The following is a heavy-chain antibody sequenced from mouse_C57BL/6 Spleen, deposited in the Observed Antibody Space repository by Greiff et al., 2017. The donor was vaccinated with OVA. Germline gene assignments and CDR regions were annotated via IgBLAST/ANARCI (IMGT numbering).Heavy chain of an antibody. V-gene: IGHV6-6*01. CDR3: TNCDEAMDD. J-gene: IGHJ4*01. D-gene: IGHD4-1*01. Sequence: VQLKESGGGLVQPGGSMKLSCDASGFSFSDAWMDWVRPSPEKGLEWVAEIRNKANTHATYYAESVKGRFTISRDDSKSRVYLQMNRLRAEDTGIYYGTNCDEAMDDWGQGTSVTVSS. CDR1: GFSFSDAW. CDR2: IRNKANTHAT.